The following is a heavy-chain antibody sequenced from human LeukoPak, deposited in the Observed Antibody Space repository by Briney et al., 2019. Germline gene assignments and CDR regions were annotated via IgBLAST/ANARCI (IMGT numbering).Heavy chain of an antibody. Sequence: ASVKVSCKASGYTFTGYGISWVRQAPGQGLEWMGWISAYNGNTNYAQKLQGRVTMTTDTSTSTAYMELRSLRSDDTAVYYCARVRDYDILTGYYKGYYDSSGYSREADYWGQGTLVTVSS. J-gene: IGHJ4*02. D-gene: IGHD3-9*01. V-gene: IGHV1-18*01. CDR1: GYTFTGYG. CDR3: ARVRDYDILTGYYKGYYDSSGYSREADY. CDR2: ISAYNGNT.